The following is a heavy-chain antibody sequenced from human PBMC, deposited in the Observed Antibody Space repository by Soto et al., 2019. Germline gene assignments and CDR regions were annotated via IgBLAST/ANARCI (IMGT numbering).Heavy chain of an antibody. CDR3: ATRVVLPTPMYYFDS. V-gene: IGHV3-23*01. J-gene: IGHJ4*02. CDR1: GFTFSSYA. CDR2: ISLGGANT. D-gene: IGHD2-2*01. Sequence: GESLKISCAASGFTFSSYAMSWVRQTPGKGLEWVSSISLGGANTFYADSVKGRFTISRDNSKNTLFLQMNSLRAEDTAVYYCATRVVLPTPMYYFDSWGQGTLVTVSS.